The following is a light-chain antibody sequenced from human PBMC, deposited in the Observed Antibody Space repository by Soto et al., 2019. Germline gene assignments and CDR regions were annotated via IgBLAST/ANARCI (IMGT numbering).Light chain of an antibody. CDR3: SSYTSSSLYV. CDR1: SSDVGAYNY. V-gene: IGLV2-14*01. Sequence: QSVLTQPASVSGSPGQSITISCTGTSSDVGAYNYVSWYQQHPGKDPKLMIYDVSNRPSGVSNRFSGSKSGNTASLTISGLQPEDEADYYCSSYTSSSLYVFGTGTKVTVL. J-gene: IGLJ1*01. CDR2: DVS.